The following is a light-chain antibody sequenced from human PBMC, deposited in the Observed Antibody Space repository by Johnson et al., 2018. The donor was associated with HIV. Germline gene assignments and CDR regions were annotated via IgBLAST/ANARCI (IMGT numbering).Light chain of an antibody. Sequence: QSVLTQPPSVSAAPGQKVTISCSGSNSNIGNNYVSWYQQLPGTAPKLLIYENSKRPSGIPDRFSGSKSGTSATLGITGLQTGDEADYYCGTWDSSLSAYVFGTGTNVTVL. CDR3: GTWDSSLSAYV. CDR2: ENS. CDR1: NSNIGNNY. V-gene: IGLV1-51*02. J-gene: IGLJ1*01.